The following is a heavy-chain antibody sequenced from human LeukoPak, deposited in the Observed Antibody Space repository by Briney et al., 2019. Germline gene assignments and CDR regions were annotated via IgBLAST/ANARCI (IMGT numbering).Heavy chain of an antibody. CDR2: INTDGSTT. Sequence: PGGSLRLSCAASGFTFSSYWMHWVRQAPGKGLVWVSRINTDGSTTSYADSVKGRFTISRDNAKNTLYLQMNSLRAEDTAVYYCAKDSPINNVYSRGYFDYWGQGTLVTVSS. J-gene: IGHJ4*02. CDR3: AKDSPINNVYSRGYFDY. V-gene: IGHV3-74*01. CDR1: GFTFSSYW. D-gene: IGHD2-15*01.